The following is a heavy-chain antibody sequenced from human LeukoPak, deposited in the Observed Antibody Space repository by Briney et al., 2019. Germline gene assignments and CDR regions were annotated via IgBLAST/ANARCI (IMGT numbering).Heavy chain of an antibody. J-gene: IGHJ4*02. CDR1: GFSISSGYF. D-gene: IGHD2-2*01. CDR3: ARRIPRRRGETCSSTSCYFDY. V-gene: IGHV4-38-2*01. Sequence: SETLSLTCAVSGFSISSGYFWALIRHSPAKGQECGGIIFHSGITYYNPSLKSRITISVDTSKNQFSLRLSSVTAADTAVYYCARRIPRRRGETCSSTSCYFDYWGQGPLVTVSS. CDR2: IFHSGIT.